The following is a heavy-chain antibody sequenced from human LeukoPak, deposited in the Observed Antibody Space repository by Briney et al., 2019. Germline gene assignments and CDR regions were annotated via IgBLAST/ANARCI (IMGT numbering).Heavy chain of an antibody. CDR2: IYTSGST. CDR1: GGSISSYY. J-gene: IGHJ6*03. V-gene: IGHV4-4*07. Sequence: SETLSLTCTVSGGSISSYYWSWIRQPAGKGLEWIGRIYTSGSTNYNPSLKSRVTMSVDTSKNQFSLKLSSVTAADTAVYYCARAGGTGTHGPYYYYYMDVWGKGTTVTVSS. CDR3: ARAGGTGTHGPYYYYYMDV. D-gene: IGHD1-7*01.